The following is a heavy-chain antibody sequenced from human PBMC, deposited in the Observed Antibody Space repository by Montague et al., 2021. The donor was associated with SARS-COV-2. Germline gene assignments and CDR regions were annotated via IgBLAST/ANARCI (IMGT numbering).Heavy chain of an antibody. J-gene: IGHJ6*02. CDR1: GFSLSTSGMC. V-gene: IGHV2-70*01. D-gene: IGHD4-23*01. CDR3: ARMTTVVTLGYYCYYSMDV. Sequence: PALVKPTQTLTLTCTFSGFSLSTSGMCVSWIRQPPGKALEWLALIDWDDDKYYSTSLKTRLTISKDTSKNQVALTMTNMDPVDTATYYCARMTTVVTLGYYCYYSMDVWGQGTTVTVSS. CDR2: IDWDDDK.